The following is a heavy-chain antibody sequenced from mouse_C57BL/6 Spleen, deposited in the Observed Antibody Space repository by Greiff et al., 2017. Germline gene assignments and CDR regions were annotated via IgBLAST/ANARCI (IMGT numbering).Heavy chain of an antibody. V-gene: IGHV6-6*01. CDR3: LITTVVATRGFDY. CDR1: GFTFSDAW. D-gene: IGHD1-1*01. Sequence: EVQGVESGGGLVQPGGSMKLSCAASGFTFSDAWMDWVRQSPEKGLEWVAEIRNKANNHATYYAESVKGRFTISRDDSKRSVYLQMNSLRAEDTGIYYCLITTVVATRGFDYWGQGTTRTVSS. CDR2: IRNKANNHAT. J-gene: IGHJ2*01.